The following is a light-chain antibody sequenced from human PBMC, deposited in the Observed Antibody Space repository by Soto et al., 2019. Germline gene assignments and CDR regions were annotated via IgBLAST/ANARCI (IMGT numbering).Light chain of an antibody. CDR2: EVN. CDR1: SSDVGFYNY. J-gene: IGLJ1*01. V-gene: IGLV2-8*01. Sequence: QSALTQPPSASGSPGQSVTISCTGTSSDVGFYNYVSWFQQHPGKAPKLIIYEVNKRPSGVPDRFSGSKSGNTASLTISGLQAEDEADYYCCSYVGGYSYVFGIGTKLTVL. CDR3: CSYVGGYSYV.